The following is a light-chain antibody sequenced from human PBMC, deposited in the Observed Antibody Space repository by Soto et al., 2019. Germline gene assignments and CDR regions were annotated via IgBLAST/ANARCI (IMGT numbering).Light chain of an antibody. CDR2: KDN. V-gene: IGLV6-57*04. CDR1: SGSIASNH. CDR3: QSFDDNNVV. J-gene: IGLJ2*01. Sequence: NFMLTQPHSVSESPGKTVTISCTRSSGSIASNHVQWYQQRPGSAPTTVIYKDNQRPSGVPDRFSGSIDSSSNSASLTISGLKTEDEADYYCQSFDDNNVVFGGRTKLTVL.